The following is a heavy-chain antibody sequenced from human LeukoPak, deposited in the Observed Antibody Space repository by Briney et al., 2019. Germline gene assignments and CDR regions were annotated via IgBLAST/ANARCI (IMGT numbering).Heavy chain of an antibody. J-gene: IGHJ6*02. Sequence: LTGGSLRLSCAASGFTFSTNDMHWVRQGTGKGLEWVSIIGTAGDTYYPASVRGRFTISRDNARNFLYLQMNSLTAGDTAVYYCARAPGYSYYAMDVWGQGTTVTVSS. V-gene: IGHV3-13*01. CDR3: ARAPGYSYYAMDV. CDR2: IGTAGDT. CDR1: GFTFSTND.